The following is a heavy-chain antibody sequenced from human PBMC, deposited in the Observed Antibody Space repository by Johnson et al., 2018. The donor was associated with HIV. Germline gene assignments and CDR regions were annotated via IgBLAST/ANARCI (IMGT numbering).Heavy chain of an antibody. CDR3: AKDIGATVVRAFDI. CDR1: GFTFDDYA. D-gene: IGHD4-23*01. Sequence: VQLVESGGGLVQPGRSLRLSCAASGFTFDDYAMHWVRQAPGKGLEWVSGISWNSGSIGYADSVKGRFTISRDNAKNSLYLQMNSLRAEDTALYYCAKDIGATVVRAFDIWGQGTLVIVSS. V-gene: IGHV3-9*01. J-gene: IGHJ3*02. CDR2: ISWNSGSI.